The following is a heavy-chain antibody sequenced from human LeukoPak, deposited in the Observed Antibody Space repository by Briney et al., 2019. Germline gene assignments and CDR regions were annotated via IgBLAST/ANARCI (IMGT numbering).Heavy chain of an antibody. J-gene: IGHJ4*02. Sequence: GGSLRLTCEASGFSFSDYGMHWVRQAPGKGLECVALISNDGTNKFYVDPVKGRFTISRDDSKNTLYLQMDSLRTEDTAVYYCARDWARGNSYYVDYWGQGTLVTVSS. CDR3: ARDWARGNSYYVDY. CDR2: ISNDGTNK. CDR1: GFSFSDYG. D-gene: IGHD4-23*01. V-gene: IGHV3-30*03.